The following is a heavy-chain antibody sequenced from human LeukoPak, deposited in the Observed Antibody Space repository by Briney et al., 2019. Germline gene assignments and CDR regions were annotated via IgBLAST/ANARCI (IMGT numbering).Heavy chain of an antibody. Sequence: PSETLSLTCTVSGGSISSYYWSWIRQPPGKGLEWIGYIYYSGSTNYNPSLKSRVTISVDTSKNQFSLKLSSVTAADTAVYYCARDYYGDHTYDYWGQGTLVTVSS. D-gene: IGHD4-17*01. V-gene: IGHV4-59*01. J-gene: IGHJ4*02. CDR1: GGSISSYY. CDR2: IYYSGST. CDR3: ARDYYGDHTYDY.